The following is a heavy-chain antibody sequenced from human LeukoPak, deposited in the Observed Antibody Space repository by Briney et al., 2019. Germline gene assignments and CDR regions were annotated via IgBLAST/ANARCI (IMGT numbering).Heavy chain of an antibody. V-gene: IGHV3-23*01. CDR1: GFTFSSYA. CDR3: ALYCGGDCSSAAFDI. J-gene: IGHJ3*02. CDR2: ISGSGGST. D-gene: IGHD2-21*01. Sequence: GGSLRLSCAASGFTFSSYAMSWVRKAPGKGLEWVSAISGSGGSTYYADSVKGRFTISRDNSKNTLYLQMNSLRAEDTAVYYYALYCGGDCSSAAFDIWGQGTMVTVSS.